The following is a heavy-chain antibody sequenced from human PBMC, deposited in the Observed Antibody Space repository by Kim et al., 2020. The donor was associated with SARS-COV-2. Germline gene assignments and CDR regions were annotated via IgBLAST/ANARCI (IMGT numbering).Heavy chain of an antibody. Sequence: SETLSLTCTVSGGSISSYYWSWIRQPPGKGLEWIGYIYYSGSTDYNPSLKSRVTISVDTYKNQFSLKLSSVTAADTAGYYCARTGRDYYGSGRYYPDAF. CDR1: GGSISSYY. V-gene: IGHV4-59*01. D-gene: IGHD3-10*01. CDR3: ARTGRDYYGSGRYYPDAF. J-gene: IGHJ3*01. CDR2: IYYSGST.